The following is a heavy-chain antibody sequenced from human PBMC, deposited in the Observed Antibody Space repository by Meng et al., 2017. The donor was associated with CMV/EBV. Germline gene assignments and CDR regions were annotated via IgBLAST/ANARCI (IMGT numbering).Heavy chain of an antibody. V-gene: IGHV1-46*01. D-gene: IGHD6-13*01. CDR1: GYTFTSYY. CDR3: AKEGAAAGLTNYYYGMDV. Sequence: ASVKVSCKASGYTFTSYYMHWVRQAPGQGLEWMGIINPSGGSTSYAQKFQGRVTMTRDTSTSTVYMELSRLRSDDTAVYYCAKEGAAAGLTNYYYGMDVWGQGTTVTVSS. J-gene: IGHJ6*02. CDR2: INPSGGST.